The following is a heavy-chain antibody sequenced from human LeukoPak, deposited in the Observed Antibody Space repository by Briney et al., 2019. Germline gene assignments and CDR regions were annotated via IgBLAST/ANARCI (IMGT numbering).Heavy chain of an antibody. CDR3: ARDVRGYCTNGVCFFDY. J-gene: IGHJ4*02. V-gene: IGHV3-66*02. Sequence: GGSLRLSCAASGFTVSSNYMSWVRQAPGKGLEWVSAIYSGGSTYYADSVKGRFTISRDNSKNTLYLQMNSLRAEDTAVYYCARDVRGYCTNGVCFFDYWGQGTLVTVSS. CDR2: IYSGGST. D-gene: IGHD2-8*01. CDR1: GFTVSSNY.